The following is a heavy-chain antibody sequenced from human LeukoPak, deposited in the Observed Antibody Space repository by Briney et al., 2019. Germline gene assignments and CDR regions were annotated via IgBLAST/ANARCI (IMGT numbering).Heavy chain of an antibody. CDR1: GFTFSSYA. V-gene: IGHV3-23*01. D-gene: IGHD3-16*01. J-gene: IGHJ6*03. Sequence: GSLRLSCAASGFTFSSYAMSWVRQAPGKGLKWVSTINDNGDGTYYADSVKGRFTISRGNSYNTVSLQMNSLRDEDTGVYYCAKGLRTGVGPYMGYHYYMDVWGKGATVTVSS. CDR2: INDNGDGT. CDR3: AKGLRTGVGPYMGYHYYMDV.